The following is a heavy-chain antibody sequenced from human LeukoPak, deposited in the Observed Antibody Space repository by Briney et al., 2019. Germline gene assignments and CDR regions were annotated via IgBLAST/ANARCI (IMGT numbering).Heavy chain of an antibody. V-gene: IGHV4-34*01. CDR1: GGSFSDYD. J-gene: IGHJ4*02. D-gene: IGHD1-1*01. CDR2: INQSGAT. Sequence: SSETLSLTCAVYGGSFSDYDWSWVRQAPGRGLQWIGEINQSGATNCDPSLKSRVTMSIDTSKSQFSLSLRSVTAADTAVYFCARYVPVKTGPTRASFDYWGQGILVSVSS. CDR3: ARYVPVKTGPTRASFDY.